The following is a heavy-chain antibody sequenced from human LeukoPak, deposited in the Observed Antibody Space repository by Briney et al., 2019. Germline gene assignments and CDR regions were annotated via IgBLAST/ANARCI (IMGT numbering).Heavy chain of an antibody. Sequence: PGGSLRLSCAASGFTFNNYPMHWVRQAPGEGLEYVSAISSNGDSTYYADSVKGRFTISRDNSKNTLYLQLSSLRAEDTAVYYCVRYCSTTNCYRYWGQGTLVTVSS. CDR1: GFTFNNYP. CDR3: VRYCSTTNCYRY. V-gene: IGHV3-64D*06. CDR2: ISSNGDST. J-gene: IGHJ4*02. D-gene: IGHD2-2*01.